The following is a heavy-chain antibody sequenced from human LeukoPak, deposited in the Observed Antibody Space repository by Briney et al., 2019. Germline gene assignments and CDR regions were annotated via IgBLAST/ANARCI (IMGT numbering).Heavy chain of an antibody. J-gene: IGHJ3*02. Sequence: GGSLRLSCAASGFTFSSCGMSWVRQTPGKGLEWVSGISGSGGSTYHADSVKGRFTISRDNPKTSLYPKMNGLRAGDTAVYYCARERSITMLRGVAMSDGFDIWGQGAMVTVSS. CDR3: ARERSITMLRGVAMSDGFDI. V-gene: IGHV3-23*01. D-gene: IGHD3-10*01. CDR2: ISGSGGST. CDR1: GFTFSSCG.